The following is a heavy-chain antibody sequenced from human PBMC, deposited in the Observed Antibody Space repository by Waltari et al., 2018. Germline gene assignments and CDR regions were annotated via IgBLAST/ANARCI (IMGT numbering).Heavy chain of an antibody. CDR2: ITVSDDT. CDR1: DITFYNFA. V-gene: IGHV3-23*01. J-gene: IGHJ4*02. Sequence: EVQLLESGGGLVQPGGSLRRHCAASDITFYNFAINWFRLAPGTGLDWVAAITVSDDTFYADSVMGRFTVSRDTSKNTVYLQMNGLRAEDTAIYYCAKPFYNWDDPLHSWGQGTLVAVSS. D-gene: IGHD1-20*01. CDR3: AKPFYNWDDPLHS.